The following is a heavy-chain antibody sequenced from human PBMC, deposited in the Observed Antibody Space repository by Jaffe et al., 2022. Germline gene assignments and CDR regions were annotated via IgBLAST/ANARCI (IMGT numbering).Heavy chain of an antibody. CDR3: ATTPPPLYCSSTDQLLCGAFDI. CDR2: IYHSGST. J-gene: IGHJ3*02. Sequence: QVQLQESGPGLVKPSGTLSLTCAVSGGSISSSNWWSWVRQPPGKGLEWIGEIYHSGSTNYNPSLKSRVTISVDKSKNQFSLKLSSVTAADTAVYYCATTPPPLYCSSTDQLLCGAFDIWGQGTMVTVSS. D-gene: IGHD2-2*01. V-gene: IGHV4-4*02. CDR1: GGSISSSNW.